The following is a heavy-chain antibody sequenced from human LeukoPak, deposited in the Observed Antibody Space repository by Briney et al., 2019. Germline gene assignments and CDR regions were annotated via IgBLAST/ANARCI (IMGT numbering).Heavy chain of an antibody. Sequence: GASVKVSCKVSGYTLTALALHWVRQAPGKGLEWIGGFGSEEYDTIYAQKFQGRVTMTEDTSTDTAYMVLSSLSFEDTAVYYCATLEPEPGDFGGLAYWGQGTLVTVSS. J-gene: IGHJ4*02. D-gene: IGHD4-17*01. V-gene: IGHV1-24*01. CDR3: ATLEPEPGDFGGLAY. CDR1: GYTLTALA. CDR2: FGSEEYDT.